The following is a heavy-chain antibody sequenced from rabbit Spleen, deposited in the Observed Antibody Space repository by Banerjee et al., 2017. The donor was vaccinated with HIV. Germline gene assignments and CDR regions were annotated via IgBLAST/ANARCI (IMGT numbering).Heavy chain of an antibody. CDR2: INSETGNT. CDR1: GFSFDNKYI. J-gene: IGHJ4*01. Sequence: QEQAVESGGGLVKPEGSLTLTCTASGFSFDNKYILCWVHQAPGKGLEWIACINSETGNTVYATWAKGRFTISKTSSTTVALQVTYLTVADTATYFCARDLASVVGWNFNLWGPGTLVTVS. CDR3: ARDLASVVGWNFNL. V-gene: IGHV1S45*01. D-gene: IGHD3-1*01.